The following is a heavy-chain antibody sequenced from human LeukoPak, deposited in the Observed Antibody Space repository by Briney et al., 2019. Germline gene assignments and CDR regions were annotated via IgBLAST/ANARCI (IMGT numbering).Heavy chain of an antibody. CDR3: ARNENSGWGYFDY. V-gene: IGHV3-23*01. Sequence: GGSLRLSCAASRFTFNSYAMSWVRQAPGKGLEWVSVIGGSNGITFYVGSVKCRFTISRDNSKDTLYLQMNSLRAEDTAVYYCARNENSGWGYFDYWGQGTLVTVSS. CDR1: RFTFNSYA. D-gene: IGHD5-12*01. CDR2: IGGSNGIT. J-gene: IGHJ4*02.